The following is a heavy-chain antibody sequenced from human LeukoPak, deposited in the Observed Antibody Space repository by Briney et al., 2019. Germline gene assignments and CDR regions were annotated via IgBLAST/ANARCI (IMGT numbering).Heavy chain of an antibody. CDR3: ARLHIVVVPAARMVRWFDP. J-gene: IGHJ5*02. CDR1: SGSISSSSYY. V-gene: IGHV4-39*07. Sequence: SETLSLTRTVSSGSISSSSYYWGWIRQPPGKGLKWIGSIYYSGSTYYNPSLKSRVTISVDTSKNQFSLKLSSVTAADTAVYYCARLHIVVVPAARMVRWFDPWGQGTLVTVSS. CDR2: IYYSGST. D-gene: IGHD2-2*01.